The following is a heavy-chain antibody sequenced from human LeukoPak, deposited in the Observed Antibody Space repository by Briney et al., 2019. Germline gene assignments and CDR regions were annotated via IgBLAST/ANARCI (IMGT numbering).Heavy chain of an antibody. Sequence: GGSLRLSCAASGFTFSSYSMTWVRQAPGKGLEWVSSISSSSSYIYYADSVKGRFTISRDNAKNSLYLQMNSLRAEDTAVYYCARDSAASADGDFDYWGQGTLVTVSS. CDR3: ARDSAASADGDFDY. CDR1: GFTFSSYS. CDR2: ISSSSSYI. D-gene: IGHD1-26*01. J-gene: IGHJ4*02. V-gene: IGHV3-21*01.